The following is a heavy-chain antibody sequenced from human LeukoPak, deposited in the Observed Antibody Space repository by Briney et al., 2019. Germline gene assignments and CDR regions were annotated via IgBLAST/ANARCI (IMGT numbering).Heavy chain of an antibody. CDR1: GFSFSNYA. CDR3: AKDYSGSYYYFDY. Sequence: GGSLRLSCAASGFSFSNYAMNWVRQAPGEGLEWVSVISRSGEDATYPDSVKGRFTISRDNSKNTLYLYMNGLTVEDTAIYYCAKDYSGSYYYFDYWGQGALVTVSS. D-gene: IGHD1-26*01. J-gene: IGHJ4*02. V-gene: IGHV3-23*01. CDR2: ISRSGEDA.